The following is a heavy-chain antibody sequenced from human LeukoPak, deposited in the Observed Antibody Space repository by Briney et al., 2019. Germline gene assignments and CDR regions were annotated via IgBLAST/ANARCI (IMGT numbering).Heavy chain of an antibody. Sequence: ASVKVSCKVSGYTLTELFMHWVRQAPGKGLEWRGGFDTEDGETIYAQKFQGRVTMTEDTSTDTAYIELSSLRSEDTAVYYCATAGPYSGSYYAFDIWGQGTMVTVSS. D-gene: IGHD1-26*01. CDR1: GYTLTELF. CDR2: FDTEDGET. CDR3: ATAGPYSGSYYAFDI. J-gene: IGHJ3*02. V-gene: IGHV1-24*01.